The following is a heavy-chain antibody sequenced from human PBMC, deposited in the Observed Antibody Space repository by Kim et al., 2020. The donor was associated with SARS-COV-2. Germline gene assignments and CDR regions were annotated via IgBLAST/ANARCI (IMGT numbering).Heavy chain of an antibody. D-gene: IGHD3-10*01. Sequence: SVKVSCKASGGTFSSYAISWVRQAPGQGLEWMGGIIPIFGTANYAQKFQGRVTITADESTSTAYMELSSLRSEDTAVYYCARDKFGESYQYYYYYGMDVWGQGTTVTVSS. CDR2: IIPIFGTA. V-gene: IGHV1-69*13. CDR1: GGTFSSYA. J-gene: IGHJ6*02. CDR3: ARDKFGESYQYYYYYGMDV.